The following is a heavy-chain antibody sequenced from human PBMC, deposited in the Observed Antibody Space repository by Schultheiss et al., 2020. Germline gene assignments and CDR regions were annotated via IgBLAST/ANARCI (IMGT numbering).Heavy chain of an antibody. Sequence: GGSLRLSCVASGFTFSSLWMNWVRQAPGKGLEWVDIINQPGSEKYHVDSVKGRFTFSRDNAKNSLYLEMNSLRAEVTAVYYCTRYHPDNGLFFDSWGQGTLVTVSS. CDR3: TRYHPDNGLFFDS. J-gene: IGHJ4*02. CDR1: GFTFSSLW. V-gene: IGHV3-7*01. D-gene: IGHD3-16*01. CDR2: INQPGSEK.